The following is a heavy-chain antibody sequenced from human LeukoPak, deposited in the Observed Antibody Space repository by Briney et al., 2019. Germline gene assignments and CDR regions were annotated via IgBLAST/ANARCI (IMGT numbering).Heavy chain of an antibody. CDR3: ARPGYSYGFDY. V-gene: IGHV4-34*01. CDR2: INHSGST. J-gene: IGHJ4*02. CDR1: GGSFSGYY. Sequence: SETLSLTCAAYGGSFSGYYWSWIRQPPGKGLEWIGEINHSGSTNYNPSLKSRVTISVDTSKNQFSLKLSSVTAADTAVYYCARPGYSYGFDYWGQGTLVTVSS. D-gene: IGHD5-18*01.